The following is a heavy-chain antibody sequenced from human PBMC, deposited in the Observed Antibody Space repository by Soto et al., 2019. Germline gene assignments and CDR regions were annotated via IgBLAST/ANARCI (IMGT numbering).Heavy chain of an antibody. CDR2: ISGSGFKK. V-gene: IGHV3-23*01. CDR1: GIIFENFG. J-gene: IGHJ5*02. Sequence: GGSLRPSCAASGIIFENFGMSWVRQAPGKGLEWISSISGSGFKKYYADSVKGRFTIPRDNSKSTVYLELNNLSAEDTAVYHCAKNQGVELVPLATVDWFDPWGQGSVVTVSS. CDR3: AKNQGVELVPLATVDWFDP. D-gene: IGHD1-26*01.